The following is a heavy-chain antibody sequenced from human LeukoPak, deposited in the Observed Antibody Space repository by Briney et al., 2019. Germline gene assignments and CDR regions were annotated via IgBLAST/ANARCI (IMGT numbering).Heavy chain of an antibody. J-gene: IGHJ4*02. Sequence: SETLSLTCTVSGDSISTSNSYWGWIRQPPGKGLEWIGSIYHSGSTYYNPSLKSRVTISVDTSKNQFSLKLSSVTAADTAVYYCARRIAVAGYYFDYWGQGTLVTVSS. CDR2: IYHSGST. CDR1: GDSISTSNSY. CDR3: ARRIAVAGYYFDY. V-gene: IGHV4-39*07. D-gene: IGHD6-19*01.